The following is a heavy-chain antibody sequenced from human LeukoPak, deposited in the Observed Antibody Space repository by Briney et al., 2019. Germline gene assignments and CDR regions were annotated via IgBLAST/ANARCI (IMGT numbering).Heavy chain of an antibody. CDR2: INNVGSHI. V-gene: IGHV3-23*05. D-gene: IGHD3-10*01. J-gene: IGHJ4*02. CDR1: GFTFSSSA. CDR3: AKGRMGGSGSPHDY. Sequence: GGSLRLSCAVSGFTFSSSAMNWVRQAPGKGLEWVSSINNVGSHIYYADSVKGRFTISRDNSKNTLYLQMNSLRAEDTAVYYCAKGRMGGSGSPHDYWGQGTLVTVSS.